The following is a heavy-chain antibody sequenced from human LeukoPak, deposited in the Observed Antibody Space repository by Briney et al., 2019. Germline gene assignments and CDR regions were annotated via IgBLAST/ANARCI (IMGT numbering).Heavy chain of an antibody. D-gene: IGHD5-18*01. J-gene: IGHJ4*02. Sequence: SETLSLTRTVSGGPIRSYYWSWIRQPPGKKLEWIGYIYYSGSTNYDPSLKSRVTISVDTSKNQFSLKLSSVTAADTAVYYCARYNYGSGNFDYWGLGTLVTVSS. CDR2: IYYSGST. CDR1: GGPIRSYY. CDR3: ARYNYGSGNFDY. V-gene: IGHV4-59*08.